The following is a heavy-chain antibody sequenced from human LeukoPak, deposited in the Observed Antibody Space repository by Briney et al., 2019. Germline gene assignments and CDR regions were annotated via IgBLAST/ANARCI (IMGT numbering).Heavy chain of an antibody. CDR3: AGRTGGFGESGFDL. Sequence: GASVKVSCKSSGYTFTNFGVTWVRRAPGQGLEWLGWISAYNGHTNYAQNLQGRVSMTTDTSATTAYLELTNLRSDDTAVYYCAGRTGGFGESGFDLWGQGTLVTVSS. V-gene: IGHV1-18*01. D-gene: IGHD3-10*01. J-gene: IGHJ5*02. CDR2: ISAYNGHT. CDR1: GYTFTNFG.